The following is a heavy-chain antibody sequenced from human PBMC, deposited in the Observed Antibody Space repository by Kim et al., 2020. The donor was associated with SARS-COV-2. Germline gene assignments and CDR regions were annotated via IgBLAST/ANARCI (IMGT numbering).Heavy chain of an antibody. CDR2: ISWKSDNI. V-gene: IGHV3-9*01. CDR3: AKDMAGTTGAFDM. CDR1: GFTFGDYG. J-gene: IGHJ3*02. D-gene: IGHD1-1*01. Sequence: GGSLRLSCAASGFTFGDYGMHWVRQTPGKGLEWVSGISWKSDNIGYVDSVKGRFTIFRDNAKKSLYLQMNSLRAEDTALYYCAKDMAGTTGAFDMWGQGT.